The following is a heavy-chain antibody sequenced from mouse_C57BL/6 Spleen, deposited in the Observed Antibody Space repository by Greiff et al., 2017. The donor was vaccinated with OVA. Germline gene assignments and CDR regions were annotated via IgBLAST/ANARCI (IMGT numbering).Heavy chain of an antibody. J-gene: IGHJ2*01. CDR1: GFTFSSYT. V-gene: IGHV5-9*01. CDR2: ISGGGGNT. D-gene: IGHD2-5*01. CDR3: ARQAYYSNYGDY. Sequence: EVQGVESGGGLVKPGGSLKLSCAASGFTFSSYTMSWVRQTPEKRLAWVATISGGGGNTYYPDSVKGRFTISRDNAKNTLYLQMSSLRSEDTALYYCARQAYYSNYGDYWGQGTTLTVSS.